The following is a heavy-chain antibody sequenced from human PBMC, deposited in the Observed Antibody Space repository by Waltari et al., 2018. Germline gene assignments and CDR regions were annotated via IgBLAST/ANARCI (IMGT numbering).Heavy chain of an antibody. CDR2: INHSGST. J-gene: IGHJ4*02. CDR1: GGSFSGYY. V-gene: IGHV4-34*01. Sequence: QVQLQQWGAGLLKPSETLSLTCAVYGGSFSGYYWSWIRQPPGKGLEWIGEINHSGSTNYTPSLKSRVTISVDTSKNQFSLKLSSVTAADTAVYYCARGQYYYGSGSSYGYWGQGTLVTVSS. CDR3: ARGQYYYGSGSSYGY. D-gene: IGHD3-10*01.